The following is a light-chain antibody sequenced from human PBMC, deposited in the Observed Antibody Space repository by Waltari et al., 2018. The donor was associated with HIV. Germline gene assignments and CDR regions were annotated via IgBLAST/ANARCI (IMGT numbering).Light chain of an antibody. CDR1: QSVGTN. V-gene: IGKV3-15*01. Sequence: EILMTQFPDTLSVSPGERVTLSCRASQSVGTNLAWYQQKPGQAPRLLIYVASFTATDISDRFSGSGSGTDFTLTINSLQSEDFAVYYCQHYSNWPPWTFGPGTRVEMK. J-gene: IGKJ1*01. CDR3: QHYSNWPPWT. CDR2: VAS.